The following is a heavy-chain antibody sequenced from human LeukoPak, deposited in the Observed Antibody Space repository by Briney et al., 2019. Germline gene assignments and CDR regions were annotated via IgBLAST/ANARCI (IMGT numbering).Heavy chain of an antibody. D-gene: IGHD2-21*02. Sequence: SETLSLTCGVYGGSFSSYYWSWIRQPPGKGLEWIGEINHSGSINYKMSLKSRVTISVDTSKNQFSLKLSSVTAADTAVYYCARWAGDCGGDCYPLDAFDIWGQGTMVTVSS. CDR1: GGSFSSYY. V-gene: IGHV4-34*01. CDR2: INHSGSI. J-gene: IGHJ3*02. CDR3: ARWAGDCGGDCYPLDAFDI.